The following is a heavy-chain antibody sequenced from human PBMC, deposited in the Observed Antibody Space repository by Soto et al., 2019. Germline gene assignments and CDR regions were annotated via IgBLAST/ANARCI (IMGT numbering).Heavy chain of an antibody. CDR2: ISYDGNNK. D-gene: IGHD4-17*01. V-gene: IGHV3-30*18. CDR3: AKDLLLTTITTVGD. CDR1: GFIFSTYG. Sequence: QVQLVESGGGVVQHGRSLRLSCAASGFIFSTYGMHWVRQAPGKGLGWLSVISYDGNNKYYADSVKGRFTISSDNSKITRGLQMDSLRTEDTAVYYCAKDLLLTTITTVGDWGAGTLFTVAS. J-gene: IGHJ4*02.